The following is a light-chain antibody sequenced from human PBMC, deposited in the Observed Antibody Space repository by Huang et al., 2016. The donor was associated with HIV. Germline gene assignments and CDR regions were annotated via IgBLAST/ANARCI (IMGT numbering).Light chain of an antibody. V-gene: IGKV3-20*01. Sequence: EIVLTQSPGTLSLSPGERATLSCRASQRVSRSYLAWDQQKPGQAPRRLVYGASSRATGIPDRFSGSGSGTDFTLTISRLEPEDFAVYYCQQYGSSPYTFGQGTKLEIK. CDR3: QQYGSSPYT. J-gene: IGKJ2*01. CDR2: GAS. CDR1: QRVSRSY.